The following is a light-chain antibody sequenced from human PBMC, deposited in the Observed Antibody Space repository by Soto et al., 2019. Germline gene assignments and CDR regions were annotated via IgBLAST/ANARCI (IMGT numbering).Light chain of an antibody. Sequence: EIVLTQSPGTLSLSPGERATLSCRASQSVSSSYLALYQQKPGQAPRLLIYGASSRDTGIPDSFSGSGSETDFPLHISSLGPDDCAVCYFQRYGSSPITLVQGTRLET. J-gene: IGKJ5*01. CDR1: QSVSSSY. V-gene: IGKV3-20*01. CDR3: QRYGSSPIT. CDR2: GAS.